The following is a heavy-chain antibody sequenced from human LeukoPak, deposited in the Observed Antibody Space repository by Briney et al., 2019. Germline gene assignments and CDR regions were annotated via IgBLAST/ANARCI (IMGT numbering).Heavy chain of an antibody. CDR3: AGAIYGDYVGAFDI. CDR2: IYIGGST. J-gene: IGHJ3*02. CDR1: GFTVSSNY. Sequence: PGGSLRLSRAASGFTVSSNYMSWVRQAPGKGLEWVSVIYIGGSTYYADSVKGRFTISRDNSKNTLYLQMNSLRAEDTAVYYCAGAIYGDYVGAFDIWGQGTMATVSS. V-gene: IGHV3-53*01. D-gene: IGHD4-17*01.